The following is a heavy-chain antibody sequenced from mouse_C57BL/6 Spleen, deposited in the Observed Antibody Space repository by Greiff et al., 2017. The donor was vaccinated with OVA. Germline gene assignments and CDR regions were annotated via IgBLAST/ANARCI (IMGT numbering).Heavy chain of an antibody. CDR3: ARRGLFIFAY. J-gene: IGHJ3*01. D-gene: IGHD1-2*01. V-gene: IGHV1-26*01. CDR2: INPNNGGT. CDR1: GYTFTDYY. Sequence: EVQLQQSGPELVKPGASVKISCKASGYTFTDYYMNWVKQSHGKSLEWIGDINPNNGGTSYNQKFKGKATLTVDKSSSTAYMELRSLTSEDSAVYYCARRGLFIFAYWGQGTLVTVSA.